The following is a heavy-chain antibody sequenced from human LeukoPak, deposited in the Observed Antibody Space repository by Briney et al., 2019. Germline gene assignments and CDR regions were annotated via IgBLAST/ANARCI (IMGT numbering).Heavy chain of an antibody. CDR1: GGSISSYY. D-gene: IGHD3-22*01. V-gene: IGHV4-59*08. CDR2: ICYSGST. Sequence: KPSETLSLTCTVSGGSISSYYWSWIRQPPGKGLEWIGYICYSGSTNYNPSLKSRVTISVDTSKNQFSLKLSSVTAADTAVYYCARRGYDSSGYYYSFDYWGQGTLVTVSS. J-gene: IGHJ4*02. CDR3: ARRGYDSSGYYYSFDY.